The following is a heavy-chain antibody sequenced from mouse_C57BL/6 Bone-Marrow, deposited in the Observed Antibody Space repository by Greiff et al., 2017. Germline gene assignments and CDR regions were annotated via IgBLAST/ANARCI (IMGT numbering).Heavy chain of an antibody. CDR1: GYTFTDYY. J-gene: IGHJ4*01. CDR3: ARDLDYAMDY. CDR2: INPYNGGT. V-gene: IGHV1-19*01. Sequence: EVQLQQSGPVLVKPGASVKMSCKASGYTFTDYYMNWVKQSHGKSLEWIGVINPYNGGTSYNQKFKGKATLTVDKSSSTAYMELNSLTSEESAVYYCARDLDYAMDYWGQGTSVTVSS.